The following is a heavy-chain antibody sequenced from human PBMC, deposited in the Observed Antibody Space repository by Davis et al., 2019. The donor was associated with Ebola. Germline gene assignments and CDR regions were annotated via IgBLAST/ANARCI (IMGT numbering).Heavy chain of an antibody. D-gene: IGHD6-19*01. V-gene: IGHV5-51*01. CDR1: GYNFSNYW. Sequence: GESLKISCRGSGYNFSNYWIAWVRQMPGKGLEWMGVIYPGDSDTRYSPSFQGQVTISADKSISTAYLQWSSLEASDTAMYYCARRDIAVADPFDYWGQGTLVTVSS. J-gene: IGHJ4*02. CDR3: ARRDIAVADPFDY. CDR2: IYPGDSDT.